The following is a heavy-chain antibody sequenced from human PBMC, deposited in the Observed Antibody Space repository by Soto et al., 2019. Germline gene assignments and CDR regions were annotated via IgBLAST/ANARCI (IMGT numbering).Heavy chain of an antibody. CDR1: GFTFSSYA. D-gene: IGHD6-19*01. J-gene: IGHJ3*02. CDR2: ISYDGSNT. CDR3: PRSWLVHGGAFDI. Sequence: QVQLVESGGGVVQPGKSLRLSCAASGFTFSSYAMHWVRQAPGKGLEWVAVISYDGSNTYYADSVRGRFTISRDNSKNTLYLQITSLRAEDTAVYYCPRSWLVHGGAFDIWGQGTMVTVSS. V-gene: IGHV3-30-3*01.